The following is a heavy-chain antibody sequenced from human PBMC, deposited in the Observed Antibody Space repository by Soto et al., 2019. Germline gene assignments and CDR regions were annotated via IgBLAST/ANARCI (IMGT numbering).Heavy chain of an antibody. CDR3: AKRADIVVVPAALGYFDY. CDR2: ISGSGGST. V-gene: IGHV3-23*01. D-gene: IGHD2-2*01. J-gene: IGHJ4*02. Sequence: SGGSLRLSCAASGFTFSSYAMSWVRQAPGKGLEWVSTISGSGGSTYYADSVKGRFTISRDNSKNTLYLQMNSLRAEDTAVYYCAKRADIVVVPAALGYFDYWGQGTLVTVSS. CDR1: GFTFSSYA.